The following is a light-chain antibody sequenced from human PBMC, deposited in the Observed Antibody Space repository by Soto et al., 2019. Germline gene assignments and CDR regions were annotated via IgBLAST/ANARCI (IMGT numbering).Light chain of an antibody. V-gene: IGLV2-23*02. Sequence: QSALTQPASVSGSPGQSITISCTGTSSDVGSYKFVSWYQLHPGKAPKVMIFEVTKRPSGASNRFSGSKSGNTASLTISGLQAEDEADYYCCSYAGNSNGVFGGGTKLTVL. CDR2: EVT. CDR1: SSDVGSYKF. CDR3: CSYAGNSNGV. J-gene: IGLJ3*02.